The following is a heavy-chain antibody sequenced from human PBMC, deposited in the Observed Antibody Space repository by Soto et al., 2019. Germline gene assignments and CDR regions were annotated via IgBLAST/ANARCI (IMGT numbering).Heavy chain of an antibody. CDR1: AFSLSTNGVG. CDR3: VHTVMVHTITGGHYLDY. J-gene: IGHJ4*02. V-gene: IGHV2-5*01. D-gene: IGHD2-8*01. Sequence: SGPTLLNPTQTLTLTCTFSAFSLSTNGVGVGWIRQPPGKPLEWLAVIYWNEDKRYSRSLKSRLSITKDTSKNQVVLTMTTMDAVDTATYYCVHTVMVHTITGGHYLDYWGQGIMVTVSS. CDR2: IYWNEDK.